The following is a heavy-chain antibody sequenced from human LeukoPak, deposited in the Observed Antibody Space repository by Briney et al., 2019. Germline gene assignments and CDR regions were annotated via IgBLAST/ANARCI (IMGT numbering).Heavy chain of an antibody. V-gene: IGHV3-23*01. CDR3: AQSIGY. CDR1: GLTFSSDA. J-gene: IGHJ4*02. CDR2: TSGSGDST. Sequence: GGSLRLSCAASGLTFSSDAMSWVRQAPGKGLEWVAATSGSGDSTYYADSVKGRFTISRDNSKNTLYLQMNSLRAEDTAVYYCAQSIGYWGQGTLVTVSS.